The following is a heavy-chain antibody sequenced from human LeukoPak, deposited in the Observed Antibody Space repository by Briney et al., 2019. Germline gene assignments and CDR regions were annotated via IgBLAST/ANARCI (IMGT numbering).Heavy chain of an antibody. D-gene: IGHD1-26*01. V-gene: IGHV3-23*01. CDR3: AKDRRKGELLYYFDY. CDR1: GFTFSSYA. Sequence: GGSLRLSCAASGFTFSSYAMSWVRQAPGKGLEWVSAISGSGGSTYYADSVKDRFTISRDNSKNTLYLQMNSLRAEDTAVYYCAKDRRKGELLYYFDYWGQGTLVTVSS. CDR2: ISGSGGST. J-gene: IGHJ4*02.